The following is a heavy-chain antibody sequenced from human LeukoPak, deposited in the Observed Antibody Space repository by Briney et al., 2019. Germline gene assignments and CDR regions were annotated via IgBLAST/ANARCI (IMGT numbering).Heavy chain of an antibody. J-gene: IGHJ3*02. V-gene: IGHV3-48*01. CDR1: GFTFSSYS. CDR3: ARDSLPAFDI. CDR2: IDSSSRTI. Sequence: GGSMRLACAASGFTFSSYSMNWVRQAPGKGLDWVSYIDSSSRTIHYADSVKGRFTISRDNAKNSLYLQMNSLRAEDTAVYYCARDSLPAFDIWAQGTMVTVSS.